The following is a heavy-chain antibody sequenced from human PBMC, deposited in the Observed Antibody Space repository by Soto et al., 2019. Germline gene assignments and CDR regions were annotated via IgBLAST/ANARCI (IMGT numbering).Heavy chain of an antibody. J-gene: IGHJ5*02. D-gene: IGHD4-17*01. CDR3: ARDRVGDYGGAYNWFDP. Sequence: EVQLVESGGGLVQPGGSLRLSCAASGFTFSSYWMSWVRQAPGKGLEWVANIKQDGSEKYYVDSVKGRFTISRDNAKNPLYLQMNSLRAEDTAVYYCARDRVGDYGGAYNWFDPWGQGTLVTVSS. V-gene: IGHV3-7*01. CDR2: IKQDGSEK. CDR1: GFTFSSYW.